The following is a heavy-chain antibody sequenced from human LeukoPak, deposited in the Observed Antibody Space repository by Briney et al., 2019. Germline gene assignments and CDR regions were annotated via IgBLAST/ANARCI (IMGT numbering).Heavy chain of an antibody. J-gene: IGHJ6*02. CDR1: GFTFSSYA. D-gene: IGHD2-15*01. V-gene: IGHV3-30-3*01. CDR3: ARVDKVVPYYYYYGMDV. CDR2: ISYDGSNK. Sequence: GGSLRLSCAASGFTFSSYAMHWVRQAPGKGLEWVAVISYDGSNKYYAGSVKGRFTISRDNSKNTLYLQMNSLRAEDTAVYYCARVDKVVPYYYYYGMDVWGQGTTVTVSS.